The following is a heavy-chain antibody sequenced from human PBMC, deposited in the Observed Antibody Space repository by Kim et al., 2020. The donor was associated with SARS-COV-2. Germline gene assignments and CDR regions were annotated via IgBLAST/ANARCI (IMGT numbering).Heavy chain of an antibody. CDR1: GGTFSSYA. CDR3: ARERYCSSTSCYKRFDY. CDR2: IIPIFGTA. V-gene: IGHV1-69*13. Sequence: SVKVSCKASGGTFSSYAISWVRQAPGQGLEWMGGIIPIFGTANYAQKFQGRVTITADESTSTAYMELSSLRSEDTAVYYCARERYCSSTSCYKRFDYWGQGTLVTVSS. J-gene: IGHJ4*02. D-gene: IGHD2-2*02.